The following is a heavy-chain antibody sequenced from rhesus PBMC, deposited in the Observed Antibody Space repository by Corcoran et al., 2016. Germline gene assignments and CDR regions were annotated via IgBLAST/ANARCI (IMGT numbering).Heavy chain of an antibody. CDR1: GYTFTDYY. CDR2: INPYNVNP. CDR3: ARGGRVVVLTAYFDY. Sequence: QVQLVLSGAEVKKPGSSVKVSCKASGYTFTDYYMHWVRHAPLIGFKWMRWINPYNVNPKYGPKYQGRGTMTGDTSTSTAYMVLSSLRSEDTAVYYCARGGRVVVLTAYFDYWGQGVLVTVSS. V-gene: IGHV1S2*01. J-gene: IGHJ4*01. D-gene: IGHD2-15*01.